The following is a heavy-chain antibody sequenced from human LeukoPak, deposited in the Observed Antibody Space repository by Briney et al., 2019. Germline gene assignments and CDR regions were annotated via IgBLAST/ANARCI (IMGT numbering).Heavy chain of an antibody. V-gene: IGHV1-69*13. CDR1: GGTFSSYG. J-gene: IGHJ6*03. Sequence: ASVKVSCKASGGTFSSYGISWVRQAPGQGLEWMGGIIPIFGTPDYAQKFQGRVTISADESTSTAYMELNNLRSEDTAVYYCVAISVTTRYYYYYRDVWGKGTTVTVSS. CDR2: IIPIFGTP. D-gene: IGHD4-11*01. CDR3: VAISVTTRYYYYYRDV.